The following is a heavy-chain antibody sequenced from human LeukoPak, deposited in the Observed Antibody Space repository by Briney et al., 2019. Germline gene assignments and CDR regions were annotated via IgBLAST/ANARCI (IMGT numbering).Heavy chain of an antibody. CDR1: GYTFTGYY. V-gene: IGHV1-2*02. D-gene: IGHD3-3*01. CDR2: INPNSGGT. Sequence: ASVKVSCKASGYTFTGYYMHWVRQAPGQGLEWMGWINPNSGGTNYAQKFQGRVTMTRDTSISTAYMELSRLRSDDTAVYYCARGGELYDFWSGPISGYFDYWGQGTLVTVSS. J-gene: IGHJ4*02. CDR3: ARGGELYDFWSGPISGYFDY.